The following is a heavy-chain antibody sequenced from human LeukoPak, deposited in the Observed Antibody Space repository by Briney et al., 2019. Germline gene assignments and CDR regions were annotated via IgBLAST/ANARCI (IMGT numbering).Heavy chain of an antibody. CDR2: ISGSGGST. V-gene: IGHV3-23*01. J-gene: IGHJ6*02. CDR3: ATRSYGGNLYYYGMDV. D-gene: IGHD4-23*01. Sequence: GGSLRLSCAASGFTFSSYAMSWVRQAPGKGLEWVSAISGSGGSTYYADSVKGRFTISRDNSKNTLYLQMNSLRAEDTAVYYCATRSYGGNLYYYGMDVWGQGTTVTVSS. CDR1: GFTFSSYA.